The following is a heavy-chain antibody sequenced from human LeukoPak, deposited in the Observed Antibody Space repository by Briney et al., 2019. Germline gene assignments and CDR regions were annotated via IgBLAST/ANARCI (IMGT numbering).Heavy chain of an antibody. V-gene: IGHV1-2*02. CDR2: INPNSGGT. CDR1: GYTFTGYY. D-gene: IGHD3-10*01. Sequence: ASVKVTCKASGYTFTGYYMHWVRQAPGQGLEWMGWINPNSGGTNYAQKFQGRVTMTRDTSISTAYMEVSRLRSDDTAVYYCAREVPQYYYGSGSYYNPNDAFDIWGQGTMVTVSS. J-gene: IGHJ3*02. CDR3: AREVPQYYYGSGSYYNPNDAFDI.